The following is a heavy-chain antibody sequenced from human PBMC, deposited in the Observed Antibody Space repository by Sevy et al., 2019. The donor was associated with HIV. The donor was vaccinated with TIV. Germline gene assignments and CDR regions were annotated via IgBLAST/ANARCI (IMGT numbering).Heavy chain of an antibody. D-gene: IGHD1-1*01. V-gene: IGHV4-61*02. Sequence: SETLSLTCTVSGGSVSGGRYLWSWIRQPAGKGLEWIGRIFTSGSTTYNPSFESRLTMSIDTSKNQVSLNLTSVTAADTAVYYCARVGPVTGTTGDWGHYFDYWGQRTLVTVSS. CDR3: ARVGPVTGTTGDWGHYFDY. CDR1: GGSVSGGRYL. J-gene: IGHJ4*02. CDR2: IFTSGST.